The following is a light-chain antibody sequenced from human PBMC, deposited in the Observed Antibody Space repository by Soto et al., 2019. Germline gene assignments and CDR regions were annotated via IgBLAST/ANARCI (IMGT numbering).Light chain of an antibody. Sequence: EIVLTQSPGTLSLSPGERANISCRASQSVSNNYLAWYQQKPGQAPRLLIYGASNRATGIPDRFSGSGSGTDFTLTISRLEPEDFAVYYCQQYGSSGTFGQGTKGDIK. CDR2: GAS. V-gene: IGKV3-20*01. CDR3: QQYGSSGT. CDR1: QSVSNNY. J-gene: IGKJ1*01.